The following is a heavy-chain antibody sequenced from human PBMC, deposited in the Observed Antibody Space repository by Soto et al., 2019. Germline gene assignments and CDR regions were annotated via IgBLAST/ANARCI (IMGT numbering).Heavy chain of an antibody. V-gene: IGHV3-7*01. D-gene: IGHD2-15*01. J-gene: IGHJ4*02. Sequence: PGGSLRLSCAASGFTFSSYAMSWVRQAPGKGLEWVANIRENGGEVYYVDSVKGRFTISRDNAQNTLYLEMNSLRAEDTAVYYCARPSGYCSGGSCFPFDSWGRGTLVTVSS. CDR3: ARPSGYCSGGSCFPFDS. CDR2: IRENGGEV. CDR1: GFTFSSYA.